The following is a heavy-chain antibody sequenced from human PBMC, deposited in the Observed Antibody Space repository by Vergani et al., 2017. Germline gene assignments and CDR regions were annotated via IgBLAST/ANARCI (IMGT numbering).Heavy chain of an antibody. Sequence: EVQLVESGGGLVQPGGSLRLSCAASGFTVSSNYMSWVRQAPGKGLEWVSVIYNGGSTYYADSVKGRFTISRDNSKNTLYLQMNSLRAEDTAVYYCARELVVPAAIPQSDDAFDIWGQGTMVTVSS. V-gene: IGHV3-66*02. CDR2: IYNGGST. CDR1: GFTVSSNY. CDR3: ARELVVPAAIPQSDDAFDI. J-gene: IGHJ3*02. D-gene: IGHD2-2*01.